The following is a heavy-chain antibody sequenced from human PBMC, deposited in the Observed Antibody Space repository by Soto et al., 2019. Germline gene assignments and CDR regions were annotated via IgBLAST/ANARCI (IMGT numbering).Heavy chain of an antibody. CDR3: AKESTIFGVFDY. V-gene: IGHV3-43*01. Sequence: EVQLVESGGVVVQPGGSLRLSCAASGFTFDDYTMHWVRQAPGKGLEWVSLISWDGGSTYYADSVKGRFTISRDNSKNSLYLQMNSLRTEDTALYYCAKESTIFGVFDYWGQGTLVPVSS. D-gene: IGHD3-3*01. CDR2: ISWDGGST. J-gene: IGHJ4*02. CDR1: GFTFDDYT.